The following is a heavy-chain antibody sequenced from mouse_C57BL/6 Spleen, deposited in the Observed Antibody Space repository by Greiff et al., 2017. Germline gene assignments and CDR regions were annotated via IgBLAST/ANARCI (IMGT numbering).Heavy chain of an antibody. Sequence: EVQLVESGEGLVKPGASLKLSCAASGFTFSSYAMSWVRQTPEKRLEWVAYISSGGDYIYYADTVKGRFTISRDNARNTQYLQMSSLKSEDTAMYYCTRGDGYSFAYWGQGTLVTVSA. CDR3: TRGDGYSFAY. D-gene: IGHD2-3*01. J-gene: IGHJ3*01. V-gene: IGHV5-9-1*02. CDR2: ISSGGDYI. CDR1: GFTFSSYA.